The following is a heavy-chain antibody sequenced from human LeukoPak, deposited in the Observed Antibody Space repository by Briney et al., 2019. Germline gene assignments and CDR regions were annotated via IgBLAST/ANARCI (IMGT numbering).Heavy chain of an antibody. D-gene: IGHD2-2*02. CDR3: ARAGDIVVVPAAIPEDY. J-gene: IGHJ4*02. CDR2: ISYGGSNK. V-gene: IGHV3-30-3*01. CDR1: GFTFSSYA. Sequence: GGSLRLSCAASGFTFSSYAMHWVRQAPGKGLEWVAVISYGGSNKYYADSVKGRFTISRDNSKNTLYLQMNSLRAEDTAVYYCARAGDIVVVPAAIPEDYWGQGTLVTVSS.